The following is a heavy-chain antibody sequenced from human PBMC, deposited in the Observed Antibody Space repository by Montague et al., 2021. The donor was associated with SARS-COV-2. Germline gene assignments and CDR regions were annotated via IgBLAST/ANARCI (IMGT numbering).Heavy chain of an antibody. Sequence: PALVKPTQTLTLTCTFSGFSLSTSGMCVSWIRQPPGKALEWLALXDWDDDKYYSTYLKTRLTISKDTSKNQVVLTMTNMDPVDTATYYCARSHYDILTGYYTGFDYWGQGTLVTVSS. CDR3: ARSHYDILTGYYTGFDY. J-gene: IGHJ4*02. V-gene: IGHV2-70*01. CDR2: XDWDDDK. CDR1: GFSLSTSGMC. D-gene: IGHD3-9*01.